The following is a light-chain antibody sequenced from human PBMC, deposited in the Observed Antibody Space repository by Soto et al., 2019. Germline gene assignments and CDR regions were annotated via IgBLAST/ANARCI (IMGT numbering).Light chain of an antibody. J-gene: IGKJ4*01. CDR2: TAS. CDR1: QGISNY. Sequence: DIQMTQSPSSLSASVGDRVTITCRASQGISNYLAWYQQKPGRAPKVLIYTASTLQSGVPSRFSGSGSGTDFTLTISSLQPEDVAIYYCQIYNGALALTFGGGTKLEIK. V-gene: IGKV1-27*01. CDR3: QIYNGALALT.